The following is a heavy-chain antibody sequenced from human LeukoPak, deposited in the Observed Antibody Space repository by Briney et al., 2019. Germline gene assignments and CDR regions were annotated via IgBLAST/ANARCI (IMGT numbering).Heavy chain of an antibody. Sequence: GGSLRLSCAASGFTFSNYGMSRVRQAPGGGLEWVSVFGGVGGTSYYADSVKGRFTISRDNSKNTLFLQMNSLRAEDTAVYHCAKEDYGSGFFDIWGQGTMVTVSS. CDR2: FGGVGGTS. D-gene: IGHD3-10*01. CDR3: AKEDYGSGFFDI. CDR1: GFTFSNYG. J-gene: IGHJ3*02. V-gene: IGHV3-23*01.